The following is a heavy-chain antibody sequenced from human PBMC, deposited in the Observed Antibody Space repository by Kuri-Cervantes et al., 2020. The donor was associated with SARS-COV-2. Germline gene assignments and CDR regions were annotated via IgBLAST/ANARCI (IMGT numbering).Heavy chain of an antibody. Sequence: LRLSCTVSGGSISSSSYYWSWIRQPPGKGLEWIGYIYYSGSTYYNPSLKSRVTISVDTSKNQFSLRLSSVTAADTAVYYCARTASTVTTNPYRYYFDYWGQGTLVTVSS. CDR2: IYYSGST. V-gene: IGHV4-31*03. CDR1: GGSISSSSYY. J-gene: IGHJ4*02. CDR3: ARTASTVTTNPYRYYFDY. D-gene: IGHD4-11*01.